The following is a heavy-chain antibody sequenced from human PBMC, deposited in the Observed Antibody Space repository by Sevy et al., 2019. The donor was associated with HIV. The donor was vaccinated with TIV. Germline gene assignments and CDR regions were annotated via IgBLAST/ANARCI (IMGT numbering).Heavy chain of an antibody. CDR3: ARGGRDSNWFRSFDY. Sequence: GGSLRLSCAVSGLTVSSNYMSWVRQAPGKGLEWVSLIYSCGATDYADSVNGRFTISGDDYKNTLYLQMDSLGAEDTAVYYCARGGRDSNWFRSFDYWGRGTLVTVSS. J-gene: IGHJ4*02. V-gene: IGHV3-53*01. CDR1: GLTVSSNY. D-gene: IGHD6-13*01. CDR2: IYSCGAT.